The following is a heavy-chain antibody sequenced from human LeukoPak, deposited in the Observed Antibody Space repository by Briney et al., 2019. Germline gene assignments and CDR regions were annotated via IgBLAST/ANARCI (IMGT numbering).Heavy chain of an antibody. CDR3: ASTFLTGYSSSWLDAFDI. V-gene: IGHV4-34*01. J-gene: IGHJ3*02. D-gene: IGHD6-13*01. Sequence: PSETLSLTCAVYGGSFSGYYWSWIRQPPGKGLEWIGEINHSGSTNYNPSLKGRVTISVDTSKNQFSLKLSSVTAADTAVYYCASTFLTGYSSSWLDAFDIWGQGTMVTVSS. CDR1: GGSFSGYY. CDR2: INHSGST.